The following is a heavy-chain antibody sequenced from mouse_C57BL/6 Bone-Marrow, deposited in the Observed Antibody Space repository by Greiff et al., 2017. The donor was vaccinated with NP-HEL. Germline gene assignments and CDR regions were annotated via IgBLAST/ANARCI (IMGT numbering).Heavy chain of an antibody. J-gene: IGHJ1*03. CDR1: GYTFTSYW. CDR3: AKGAYYYGSSYVRYFDV. V-gene: IGHV1-7*01. CDR2: INPSSGYT. Sequence: VQLQQSGAELAKPGASVKLSCKASGYTFTSYWMHWVKQRPGQGLEWIGYINPSSGYTKSNQKFKDKATLTADKSSRTAYMQLSSLTYEDSAVYYCAKGAYYYGSSYVRYFDVWGTGTTVTVSS. D-gene: IGHD1-1*01.